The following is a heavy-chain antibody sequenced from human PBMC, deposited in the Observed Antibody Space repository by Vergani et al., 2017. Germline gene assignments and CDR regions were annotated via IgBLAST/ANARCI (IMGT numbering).Heavy chain of an antibody. CDR1: GGTFSSYA. CDR3: ARPRYGSGSYNYYGMDV. D-gene: IGHD3-10*01. Sequence: QVQLVQSGAEVKKPGSSVKVSCKASGGTFSSYAISWVRQAPGQGLEWMGRIIPILGIANYAQKFQGRVTITADKSTSTAYMELSSLRSEDTAVYYCARPRYGSGSYNYYGMDVWGQGTTVTVSS. J-gene: IGHJ6*02. V-gene: IGHV1-69*04. CDR2: IIPILGIA.